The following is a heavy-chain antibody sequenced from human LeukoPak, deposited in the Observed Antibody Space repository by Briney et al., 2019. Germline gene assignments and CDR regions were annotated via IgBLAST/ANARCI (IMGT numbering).Heavy chain of an antibody. Sequence: NPSETLSLTCTVSGGSISSYYWSWIRQPPGKGLEWIGEINHSGSTNYNPSLKSRVTISVDTSKNQFSLKLSSVTAADTAVYYCARGRGGIRVGYWGQGTLVTVSS. CDR1: GGSISSYY. CDR2: INHSGST. V-gene: IGHV4-34*01. J-gene: IGHJ4*02. CDR3: ARGRGGIRVGY. D-gene: IGHD3-10*01.